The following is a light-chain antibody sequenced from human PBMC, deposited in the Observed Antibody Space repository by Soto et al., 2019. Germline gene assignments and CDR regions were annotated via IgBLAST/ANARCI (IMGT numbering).Light chain of an antibody. Sequence: DIQMTQSPSTLSAFVGDRVTITCRASQSISTWLAWYQQKPGKAPKLLIYTASTLEDGGPSRFSGSGSGTEFTLTISSLQPDDISTYYCQQYQSYPLTFGQGTKVEIK. CDR3: QQYQSYPLT. V-gene: IGKV1-5*03. J-gene: IGKJ1*01. CDR2: TAS. CDR1: QSISTW.